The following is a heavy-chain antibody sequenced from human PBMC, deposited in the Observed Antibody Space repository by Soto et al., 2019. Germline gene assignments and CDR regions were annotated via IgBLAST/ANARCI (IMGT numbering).Heavy chain of an antibody. D-gene: IGHD2-2*02. CDR3: AKIEVGYCSSTSCYSTWFDP. J-gene: IGHJ5*02. CDR2: ISGSGGST. Sequence: SGGSLRLSCAASGFTFSSYAMSWVRQAPGKGLEWVSAISGSGGSTYYADSVKGRFTISRDNSKNTLYLQMNSLRAEDTAVYYCAKIEVGYCSSTSCYSTWFDPWGQGTPVTVSS. CDR1: GFTFSSYA. V-gene: IGHV3-23*01.